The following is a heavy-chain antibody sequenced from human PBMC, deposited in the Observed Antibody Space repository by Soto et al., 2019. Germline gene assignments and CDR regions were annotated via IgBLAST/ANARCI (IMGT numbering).Heavy chain of an antibody. Sequence: QVQLQQRGAGLLQPSETLSLTCAVYPGSFTTYYWSWIRQPPGKGLDWIGEINSSGSTYYTPTLKGRITISGDPYEIQVSLGLTSVTAADAAVYDCARIRARFSRSAFDIGGQGSMVTFSS. J-gene: IGHJ3*02. V-gene: IGHV4-34*01. D-gene: IGHD3-10*01. CDR3: ARIRARFSRSAFDI. CDR1: PGSFTTYY. CDR2: INSSGST.